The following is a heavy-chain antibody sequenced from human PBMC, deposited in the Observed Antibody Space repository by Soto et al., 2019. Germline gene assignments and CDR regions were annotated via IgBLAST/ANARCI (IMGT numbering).Heavy chain of an antibody. CDR1: GGSISSYY. Sequence: SETLSLTCTVSGGSISSYYWSWIRQPPGKGLEWIGYIYYSGSTNYNPSLKSRVTISVDTSKNQFSLKLSSVTAADTAVYYCARSPRSIAAGGIDYWGQGILVTVSS. CDR3: ARSPRSIAAGGIDY. V-gene: IGHV4-59*01. CDR2: IYYSGST. D-gene: IGHD6-13*01. J-gene: IGHJ4*02.